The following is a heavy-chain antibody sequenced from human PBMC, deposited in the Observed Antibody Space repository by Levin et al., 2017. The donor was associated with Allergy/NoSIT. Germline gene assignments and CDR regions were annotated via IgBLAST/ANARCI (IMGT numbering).Heavy chain of an antibody. J-gene: IGHJ4*02. CDR1: GFTFSSYA. V-gene: IGHV3-30*04. D-gene: IGHD4-17*01. CDR2: ISYDGSNK. CDR3: AMGGPETVTIDY. Sequence: GGSLRLSCAASGFTFSSYAMHWVRQAPGKGLEWVAVISYDGSNKYYADSVKGRFTISRDNSKNTLYLQMNSLRAEDTAVYYCAMGGPETVTIDYWGQGTLVTVSS.